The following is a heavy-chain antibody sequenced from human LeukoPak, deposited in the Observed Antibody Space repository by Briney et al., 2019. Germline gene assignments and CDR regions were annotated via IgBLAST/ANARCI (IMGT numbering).Heavy chain of an antibody. CDR3: ARDYHGSPDY. CDR1: GFPFSGWW. D-gene: IGHD3-10*01. Sequence: GGSLRLSCAASGFPFSGWWMLWVRHGPGEGLVWVSRIESDGSSTYYADSVKGRFTISRDNAKNTLYLQMNSLRAEDTAVYFCARDYHGSPDYGGQGTLVTVSS. CDR2: IESDGSST. V-gene: IGHV3-74*01. J-gene: IGHJ4*02.